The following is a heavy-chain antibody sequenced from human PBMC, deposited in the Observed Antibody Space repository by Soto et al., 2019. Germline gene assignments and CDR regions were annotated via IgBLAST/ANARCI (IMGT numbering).Heavy chain of an antibody. J-gene: IGHJ4*02. D-gene: IGHD5-18*01. V-gene: IGHV1-18*01. Sequence: QVQLVQSGAEVKKPGASVKVSCEASGYSFTSSGISWVRQAPGQGLEWMGWISSNNGNIKHAQKLQGRVTMTTDTSTSTAYMELRSLRSDDTAVYYCARDAAMALLEYWCQGTLVTVSS. CDR2: ISSNNGNI. CDR3: ARDAAMALLEY. CDR1: GYSFTSSG.